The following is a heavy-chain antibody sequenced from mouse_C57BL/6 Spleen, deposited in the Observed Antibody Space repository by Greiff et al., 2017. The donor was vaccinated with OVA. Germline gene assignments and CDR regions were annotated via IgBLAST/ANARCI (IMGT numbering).Heavy chain of an antibody. J-gene: IGHJ1*03. Sequence: QVQLQQPGAELVRPGSSVKLSCKASGYTFTSYWMHWVKQRPIQGLEWIGNIDPSDSETHYNQKFKDKATLTVDKSYNTAYMQLSSLTSETSADYDCARYYYGSSWYFDVWGTGTTVTVSS. CDR2: IDPSDSET. V-gene: IGHV1-52*01. CDR3: ARYYYGSSWYFDV. D-gene: IGHD1-1*01. CDR1: GYTFTSYW.